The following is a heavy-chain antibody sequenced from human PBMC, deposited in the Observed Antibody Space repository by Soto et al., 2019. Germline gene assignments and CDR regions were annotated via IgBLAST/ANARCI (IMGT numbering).Heavy chain of an antibody. CDR1: GGSISGSA. CDR2: IHDSGSY. J-gene: IGHJ2*01. V-gene: IGHV4-59*12. D-gene: IGHD3-16*01. CDR3: ARDGGMSNDWYFDL. Sequence: SETLSLTCTISGGSISGSAWSWIRQPPGKGLEWIGFIHDSGSYNSKSSLRSRLNMSFGPSSNQFSLKLSSVTAADTAVYYCARDGGMSNDWYFDLWGRGTLVTVSS.